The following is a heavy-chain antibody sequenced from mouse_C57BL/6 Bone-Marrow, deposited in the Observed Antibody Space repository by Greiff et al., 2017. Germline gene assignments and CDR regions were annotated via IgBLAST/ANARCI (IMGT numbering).Heavy chain of an antibody. CDR1: GSTFTSYW. Sequence: VQLQQPGAELVKPGASVKLSCKASGSTFTSYWMQWVKQRPGQGLEWIGGIDPSDSYTNYKQKFTGKATLTVDTASSTAYMQLSSLTSEDSAVYYCARWGGSSSYWGQGTSVTVSS. V-gene: IGHV1-50*01. D-gene: IGHD1-1*01. J-gene: IGHJ4*01. CDR3: ARWGGSSSY. CDR2: IDPSDSYT.